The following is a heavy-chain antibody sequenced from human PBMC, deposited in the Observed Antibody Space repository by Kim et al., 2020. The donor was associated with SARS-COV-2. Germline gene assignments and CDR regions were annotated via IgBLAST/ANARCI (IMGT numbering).Heavy chain of an antibody. D-gene: IGHD3-10*01. Sequence: YYADSMKGRFTISRDNSKNTLYLQMNSLRAEDTAVYYCASGSGSFYYFDYWGQGTLVTVSS. CDR3: ASGSGSFYYFDY. J-gene: IGHJ4*02. V-gene: IGHV3-53*01.